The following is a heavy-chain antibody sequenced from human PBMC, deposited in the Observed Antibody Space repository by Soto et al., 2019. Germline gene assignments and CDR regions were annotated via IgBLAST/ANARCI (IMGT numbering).Heavy chain of an antibody. CDR3: ARDLHPDYGDYHRSNWFAP. CDR2: ISAYNGNT. CDR1: GYTFTSYG. V-gene: IGHV1-18*01. Sequence: ASVKVSSKPSGYTFTSYGISWVRKSPGQGLEWMGWISAYNGNTNYAQKLQGRVTMTTDTSTSTAYMELRSLRSDDTAAYYCARDLHPDYGDYHRSNWFAPWGQGTLVTVSS. J-gene: IGHJ5*02. D-gene: IGHD4-17*01.